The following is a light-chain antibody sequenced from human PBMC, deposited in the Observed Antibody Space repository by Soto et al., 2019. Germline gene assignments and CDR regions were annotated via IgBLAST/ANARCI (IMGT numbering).Light chain of an antibody. V-gene: IGKV1-39*01. CDR3: QQSYSPPWT. J-gene: IGKJ1*01. CDR2: GAS. CDR1: QNIYTY. Sequence: DLQMTQSPSSLSVSVGDRLTITCRASQNIYTYLNWYQQKPGKVPKLLISGASTLQSGVPSRFSGSGSGTDFTLTISSPQPEDFATYYCQQSYSPPWTFGQGTKVAIK.